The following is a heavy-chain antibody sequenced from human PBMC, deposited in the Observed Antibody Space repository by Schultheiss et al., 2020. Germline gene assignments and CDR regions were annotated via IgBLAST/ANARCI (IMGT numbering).Heavy chain of an antibody. CDR3: AKAADYGLYYYGMDV. CDR2: IKSKTDGGTT. D-gene: IGHD4-17*01. V-gene: IGHV3-15*01. Sequence: GGSLRLSCAASGFTFSSYAMHWVRQAPGKGLEWVGRIKSKTDGGTTDYAAPVKGRFTISRDDSKITLYLQMNSLRAEDKAVYYCAKAADYGLYYYGMDVWGQETTVTVSS. J-gene: IGHJ6*02. CDR1: GFTFSSYA.